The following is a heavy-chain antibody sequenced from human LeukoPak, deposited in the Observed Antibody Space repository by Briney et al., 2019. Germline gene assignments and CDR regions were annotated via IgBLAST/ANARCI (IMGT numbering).Heavy chain of an antibody. CDR2: INPNSGGT. CDR1: GYTFTDYY. CDR3: ARDWGSAVPFDY. D-gene: IGHD7-27*01. Sequence: GASVKVSCKASGYTFTDYYMHWVRQAPGQGLEWMGWINPNSGGTNYAQKFQGRVTMTRDTSISTAYMELSRLRSDDTAVYYCARDWGSAVPFDYWGQGTLVTVSS. V-gene: IGHV1-2*02. J-gene: IGHJ4*02.